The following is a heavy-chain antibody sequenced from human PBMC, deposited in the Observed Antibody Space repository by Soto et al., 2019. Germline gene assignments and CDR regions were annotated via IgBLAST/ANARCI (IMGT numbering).Heavy chain of an antibody. CDR1: GYTFTNYD. J-gene: IGHJ5*02. V-gene: IGHV1-8*01. CDR3: XXXXXXXXXYFDP. Sequence: QVQLVQSGAEVKNPGASVKISCKASGYTFTNYDINWVRQAPGQGLEWMGWMNPNSGNTGYAQKFQGRVTMTRDNXXXXXXXXXXXXXXXXXXXXXXXXXXXXXXXYFDPWGQGTLVTVSS. CDR2: MNPNSGNT.